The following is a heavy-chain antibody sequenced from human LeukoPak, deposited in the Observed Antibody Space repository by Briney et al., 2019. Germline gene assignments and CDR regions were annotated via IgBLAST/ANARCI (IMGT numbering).Heavy chain of an antibody. CDR3: ARAVAGTRGAFDI. V-gene: IGHV3-64*01. CDR1: GFTLSSYA. Sequence: GGSLRLSCAASGFTLSSYAMQWVRQAPGKGMEYVSAISINGENTYYTNSVKGRFTISRDNSNNKVYLQMGSLRTEDMALYYSARAVAGTRGAFDIWGQGTMVTVSS. J-gene: IGHJ3*02. CDR2: ISINGENT. D-gene: IGHD6-19*01.